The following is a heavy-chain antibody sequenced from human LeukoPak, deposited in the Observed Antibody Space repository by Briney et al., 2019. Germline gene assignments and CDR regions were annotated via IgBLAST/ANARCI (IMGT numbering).Heavy chain of an antibody. D-gene: IGHD6-13*01. CDR2: IKHDGSEK. Sequence: GGSLRLSCAASGFTFSSYAMAWVRQAPGKGLEWVANIKHDGSEKYYVDSVKGRFTISRDNAKNSLYLQMNSLRAEDTAVYYCARVIAAIYYYGMDVWGQGTTVTVSS. J-gene: IGHJ6*02. V-gene: IGHV3-7*03. CDR1: GFTFSSYA. CDR3: ARVIAAIYYYGMDV.